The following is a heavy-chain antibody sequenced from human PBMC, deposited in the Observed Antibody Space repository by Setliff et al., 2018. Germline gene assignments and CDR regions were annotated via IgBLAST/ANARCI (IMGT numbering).Heavy chain of an antibody. CDR1: GGSISSGIYY. Sequence: SETLSLTCTVSGGSISSGIYYWGWIRQPPGKGLEWIGSIYYSGSTYYNPSLKSRVTISVDTSKNQFSLKLSSVTAADTAVYYCARAAGYSSSWYHYYYGMDVWGQGTTVTVSS. CDR3: ARAAGYSSSWYHYYYGMDV. D-gene: IGHD6-13*01. V-gene: IGHV4-39*01. J-gene: IGHJ6*02. CDR2: IYYSGST.